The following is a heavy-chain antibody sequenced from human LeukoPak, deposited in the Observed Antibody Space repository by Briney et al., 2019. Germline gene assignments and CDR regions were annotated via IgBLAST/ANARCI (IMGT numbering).Heavy chain of an antibody. D-gene: IGHD5-24*01. V-gene: IGHV1-8*02. J-gene: IGHJ4*02. CDR1: GGTFSSYA. Sequence: ASVKVSCKASGGTFSSYAISWVRQATGQGLEWMGWMNPSNGNTGFAQKFQGRLTMARDTSISTAYMELRSLRSEDTAVYFCARGSSEEMATIAYWGQGTLVTVSS. CDR3: ARGSSEEMATIAY. CDR2: MNPSNGNT.